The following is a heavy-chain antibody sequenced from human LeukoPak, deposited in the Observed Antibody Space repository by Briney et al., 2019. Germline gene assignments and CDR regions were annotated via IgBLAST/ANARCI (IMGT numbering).Heavy chain of an antibody. D-gene: IGHD2-2*02. J-gene: IGHJ4*02. CDR1: GGSISSYY. CDR2: IYTSGST. CDR3: ARGGYCSSTSCYTGTFDY. V-gene: IGHV4-4*07. Sequence: SETLSLTCTVSGGSISSYYWSWIRQPAGKGLEWIGRIYTSGSTNYNPSLKSRVTISVDTSKNQFSLKLSSVTAADTAVYYCARGGYCSSTSCYTGTFDYWGQGTLVTVSS.